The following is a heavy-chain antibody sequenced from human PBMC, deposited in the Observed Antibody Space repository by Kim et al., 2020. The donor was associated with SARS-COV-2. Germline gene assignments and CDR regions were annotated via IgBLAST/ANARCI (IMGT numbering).Heavy chain of an antibody. J-gene: IGHJ6*02. V-gene: IGHV3-15*01. CDR3: STGAKRNAMDV. CDR1: GFTFSNAW. CDR2: IKSKNDGGTI. Sequence: GGSLRLSCAASGFTFSNAWMSWVRQAPGKGLEWVGRIKSKNDGGTIEHAAPVKGRFTISRDDSKNTLYLQMNSLKTEDTAMYYCSTGAKRNAMDVWGQGTTVTVSS. D-gene: IGHD2-15*01.